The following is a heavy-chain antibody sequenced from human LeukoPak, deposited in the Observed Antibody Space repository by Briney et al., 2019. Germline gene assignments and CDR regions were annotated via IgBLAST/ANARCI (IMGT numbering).Heavy chain of an antibody. CDR1: GGSITGYS. CDR2: IYYSGDT. Sequence: PSETLSLTCSVSGGSITGYSWSWIRQPPGKGLEWIGYIYYSGDTFYNPSLNSRLSMSVDTPKSQFSLKLSSVTAADTVVYYCARVLGVGATMMLVYWGQGTLVTVSS. V-gene: IGHV4-59*12. J-gene: IGHJ4*02. D-gene: IGHD1-26*01. CDR3: ARVLGVGATMMLVY.